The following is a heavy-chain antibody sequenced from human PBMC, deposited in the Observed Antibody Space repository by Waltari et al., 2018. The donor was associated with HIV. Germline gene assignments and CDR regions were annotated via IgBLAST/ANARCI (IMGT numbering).Heavy chain of an antibody. CDR2: ISRSSDYI. CDR3: TATVTTRGTFDY. CDR1: GFTFGRSA. D-gene: IGHD4-17*01. V-gene: IGHV3-21*06. Sequence: EVQLVESGGGLAKPGGSRCLSCSASGFTFGRSAMNWVRQAPGKGLEWIAYISRSSDYIYYADSVKGRFIISRDNAKNSVFLDMNNMRDVDTAVYYCTATVTTRGTFDYWGQGTMVPVS. J-gene: IGHJ4*02.